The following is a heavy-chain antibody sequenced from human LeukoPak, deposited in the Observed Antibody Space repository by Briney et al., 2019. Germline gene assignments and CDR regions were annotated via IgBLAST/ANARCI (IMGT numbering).Heavy chain of an antibody. J-gene: IGHJ4*02. CDR3: ARYGSGTSYITNYFDY. CDR1: GFTFSSYS. CDR2: ISSDSRTI. V-gene: IGHV3-48*02. D-gene: IGHD3-10*01. Sequence: GGSLRLSCAASGFTFSSYSMNWVRQAPGKGLEWVSYISSDSRTIYYADSVKGRFAISRDNAKNSLYPQMKSLRDEDTAVYYCARYGSGTSYITNYFDYWGQGTLVTVSS.